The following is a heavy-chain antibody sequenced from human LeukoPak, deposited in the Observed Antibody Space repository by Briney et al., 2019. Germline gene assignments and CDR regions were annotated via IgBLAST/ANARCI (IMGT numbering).Heavy chain of an antibody. Sequence: GESLRLSCAASGFTFSSYGMRWVRQAPGKGLEWVAVIWYDGSNEYYADSVKGRFTISRDNSKNTLYLQMNSLRAEDTAVYYCARDAGIRALDYWGQGTLVTVSS. CDR1: GFTFSSYG. CDR3: ARDAGIRALDY. J-gene: IGHJ4*02. CDR2: IWYDGSNE. V-gene: IGHV3-33*01. D-gene: IGHD2-21*01.